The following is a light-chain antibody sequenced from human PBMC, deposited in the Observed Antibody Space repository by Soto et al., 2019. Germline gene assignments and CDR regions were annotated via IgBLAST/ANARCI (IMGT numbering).Light chain of an antibody. CDR3: QSYDSSLSAL. J-gene: IGLJ3*02. V-gene: IGLV1-40*01. CDR1: SSNIGAGYD. Sequence: QSALTQPPSVSGAPGQRVTISRTGSSSNIGAGYDVHWYQQLPGTAPKLLIYGNSNRPSGVPDRFSGSKSGTSASLAITGLQAEDEADYYCQSYDSSLSALFGGGTQLTVL. CDR2: GNS.